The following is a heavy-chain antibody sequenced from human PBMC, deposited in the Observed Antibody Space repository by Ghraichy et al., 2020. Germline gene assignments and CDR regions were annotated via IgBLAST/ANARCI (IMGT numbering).Heavy chain of an antibody. CDR1: GASISRGGYS. CDR2: IYRGVST. J-gene: IGHJ4*02. V-gene: IGHV4-30-2*01. D-gene: IGHD3-10*01. Sequence: SETLSLTCGVSGASISRGGYSWSWIRQPPGKDLEWIGYIYRGVSTFYNPSLKTRVTMSVDTSKNQFSLRLTSVTAADTAVYYCAREGLGSGTYYYFDFWGQGTVVTVSS. CDR3: AREGLGSGTYYYFDF.